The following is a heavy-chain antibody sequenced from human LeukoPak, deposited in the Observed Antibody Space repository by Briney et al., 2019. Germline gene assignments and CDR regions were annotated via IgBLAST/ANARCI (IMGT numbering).Heavy chain of an antibody. V-gene: IGHV1-18*01. CDR3: ARVSITIFGVVITDFDY. CDR1: GYTFTSYY. Sequence: GASVKVSCKTSGYTFTSYYISWVRQAPGQGLEWMAWISAYNGNTNYAQKLQGRVTMTTDTSTSTAYMELRSLRSDDTAVYYCARVSITIFGVVITDFDYWGQGTLVTVSS. CDR2: ISAYNGNT. D-gene: IGHD3-3*01. J-gene: IGHJ4*02.